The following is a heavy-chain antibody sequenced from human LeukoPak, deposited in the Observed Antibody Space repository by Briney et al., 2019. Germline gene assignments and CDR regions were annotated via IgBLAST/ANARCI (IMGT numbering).Heavy chain of an antibody. J-gene: IGHJ5*02. Sequence: SETLSLTCTVFGDSINSNYYYWGWIRQPPGKGLEWIGSIYYSGSTYYNPSLKSRVTISVDTSKNQFSLKLSSVTAADTAVYYCARQGRYSYGPVNWFDPWGQGTLVTVSS. D-gene: IGHD5-18*01. CDR2: IYYSGST. CDR3: ARQGRYSYGPVNWFDP. V-gene: IGHV4-39*01. CDR1: GDSINSNYYY.